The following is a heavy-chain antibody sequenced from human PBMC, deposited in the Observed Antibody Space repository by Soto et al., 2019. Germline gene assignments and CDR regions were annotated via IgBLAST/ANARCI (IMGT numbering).Heavy chain of an antibody. D-gene: IGHD1-7*01. V-gene: IGHV3-15*01. CDR2: IKSKTDGGTT. Sequence: LRLSCAASGFTFSNAWMSWVRQAPGKGLEWVGRIKSKTDGGTTDYAAPVKGRFTISRDDSKNTLYLQMNSLKTEDTAVYYCASRDPGTSVDYWGQGTLVTVSS. CDR3: ASRDPGTSVDY. J-gene: IGHJ4*02. CDR1: GFTFSNAW.